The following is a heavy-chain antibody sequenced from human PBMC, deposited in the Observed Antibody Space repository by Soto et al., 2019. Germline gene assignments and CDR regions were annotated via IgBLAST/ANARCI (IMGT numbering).Heavy chain of an antibody. CDR1: GGSISTASYY. CDR2: IYYIGSS. CDR3: ARGESGCSGGSCYSPYYYYAMDV. D-gene: IGHD2-15*01. J-gene: IGHJ6*02. Sequence: PSETLSLTCSVSGGSISTASYYWSWIRQHPGKGLEWIGYIYYIGSSNYNPSLKSRVDISLDTSKSQFSLKVTSVTAADTAVYYCARGESGCSGGSCYSPYYYYAMDVWGQGTTVTVSS. V-gene: IGHV4-31*03.